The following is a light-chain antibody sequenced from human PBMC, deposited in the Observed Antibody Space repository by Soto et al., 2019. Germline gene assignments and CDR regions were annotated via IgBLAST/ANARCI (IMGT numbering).Light chain of an antibody. J-gene: IGKJ4*02. CDR1: QSVFRS. CDR2: GAA. CDR3: QQEQSGPA. Sequence: DIVMTQSPATLSVSPGVRVTLSCRASQSVFRSLAWYQQKPGQAPRLLIYGAAPRPIGIPARFSGSGSGPEFTLTISSLQSEDFAGYYCQQEQSGPACGRGTRVEIK. V-gene: IGKV3-15*01.